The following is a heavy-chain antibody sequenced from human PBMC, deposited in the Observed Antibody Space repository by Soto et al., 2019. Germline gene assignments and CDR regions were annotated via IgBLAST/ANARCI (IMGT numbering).Heavy chain of an antibody. J-gene: IGHJ4*02. CDR3: ARGGDAYKTGY. CDR2: ILHSANT. Sequence: SETLSLTCTVSGDSISNSPYWSWIRQSTGRGLEWIGYILHSANTNHNPSLKSRVAISVDTSKNQVSLKLSSVTAADTAVYYCARGGDAYKTGYWGQGTLVTVSS. CDR1: GDSISNSPY. D-gene: IGHD1-1*01. V-gene: IGHV4-59*01.